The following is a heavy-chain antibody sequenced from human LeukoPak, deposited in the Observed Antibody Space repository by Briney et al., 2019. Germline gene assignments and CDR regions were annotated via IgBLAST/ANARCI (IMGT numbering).Heavy chain of an antibody. D-gene: IGHD2-21*02. CDR2: ISSSSSYI. Sequence: GGSLRLSCAASGFTFSSYTMNWVRQAPGKGLEWVSSISSSSSYIYYADSVKGRFTISRDNAKKSLYLQMNSLRAEDTAVYYCAKEGGVGGDWLDYWGQGTLVTVSS. CDR3: AKEGGVGGDWLDY. V-gene: IGHV3-21*04. J-gene: IGHJ4*02. CDR1: GFTFSSYT.